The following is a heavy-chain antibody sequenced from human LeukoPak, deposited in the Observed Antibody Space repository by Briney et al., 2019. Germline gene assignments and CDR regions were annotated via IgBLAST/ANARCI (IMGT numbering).Heavy chain of an antibody. Sequence: ASVKVSCKASGYTFTNYGFTWVRLAPGQGLEWVGWISAYNGDTNYAQKLQDRVTMTTDTSTRTAYMDLRSLRSDDTAVYYCARESRSSGEDYWGQGTLVSVSS. J-gene: IGHJ4*02. CDR2: ISAYNGDT. V-gene: IGHV1-18*01. CDR1: GYTFTNYG. D-gene: IGHD6-19*01. CDR3: ARESRSSGEDY.